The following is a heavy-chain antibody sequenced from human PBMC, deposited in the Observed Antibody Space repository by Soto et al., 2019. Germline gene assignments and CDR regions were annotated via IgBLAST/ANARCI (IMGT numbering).Heavy chain of an antibody. D-gene: IGHD6-13*01. V-gene: IGHV3-23*01. CDR3: AKAGFSSSWSPTYFDY. J-gene: IGHJ4*02. CDR2: ISGTGYNT. CDR1: GFTFTSYA. Sequence: GGSLRLSCAASGFTFTSYAMNWVRLAPGKGQEWDSAISGTGYNTYYADSVKGRFTISRDNTKNTLYLQMNSLRAEDTAVYYCAKAGFSSSWSPTYFDYWGQGTLVTVSS.